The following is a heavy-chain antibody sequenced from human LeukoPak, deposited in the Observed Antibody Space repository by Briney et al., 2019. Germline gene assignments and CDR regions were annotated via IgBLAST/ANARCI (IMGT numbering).Heavy chain of an antibody. V-gene: IGHV4-59*01. CDR3: ARGAARYSYG. J-gene: IGHJ4*02. Sequence: SETLSLTCTVPGGSISSYYWSWIRQPPGKGLEWIGHIYYSGSTNYNPSLKSRVTISIDTSKNQFSLRLSSVTAADTAVYYCARGAARYSYGWGQGTLVTVSS. D-gene: IGHD5-18*01. CDR2: IYYSGST. CDR1: GGSISSYY.